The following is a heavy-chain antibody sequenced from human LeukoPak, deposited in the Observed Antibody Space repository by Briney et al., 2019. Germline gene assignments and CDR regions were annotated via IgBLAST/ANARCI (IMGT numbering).Heavy chain of an antibody. CDR1: GGSFSGYY. V-gene: IGHV4-34*01. CDR3: ARKTYDFWSLNYYGMDV. D-gene: IGHD3-3*01. Sequence: SETLSLTCAVYGGSFSGYYWSWIRQPPGKGLEWIGEINDSGSTNYNPSLKSRVTISVDTSKNQFSLKLSSVTAADTAVYYCARKTYDFWSLNYYGMDVWGQGTTVTVSS. J-gene: IGHJ6*02. CDR2: INDSGST.